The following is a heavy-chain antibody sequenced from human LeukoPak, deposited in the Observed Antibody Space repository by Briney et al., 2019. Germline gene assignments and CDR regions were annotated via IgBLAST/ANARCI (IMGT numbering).Heavy chain of an antibody. V-gene: IGHV3-7*01. CDR3: VRDKGGRSGAIYYDAFDV. J-gene: IGHJ3*01. D-gene: IGHD1-26*01. CDR2: IDQGGSTK. Sequence: GGSLRLSCAASGFTFNTYWMIWVRQAPGKGLEWVANIDQGGSTKYYVDYLKGRFTSSRDNAKNSLYLQMNSLRAEDTAVYYCVRDKGGRSGAIYYDAFDVWGQGTMVTVSS. CDR1: GFTFNTYW.